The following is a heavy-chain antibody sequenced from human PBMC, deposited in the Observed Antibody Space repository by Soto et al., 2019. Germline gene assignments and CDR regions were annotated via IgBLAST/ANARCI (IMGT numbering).Heavy chain of an antibody. V-gene: IGHV3-33*06. D-gene: IGHD3-3*01. Sequence: GGSLRLSCAASGFTFSSYGRHWVRQAPGKGLEWVAAIRDSGSSTYYADSVKGRFTISRDNSKNTLYLQMNSLRAEDTAVYYCAKGGDDFWSGYLFDYWGQGTLVTVSS. CDR3: AKGGDDFWSGYLFDY. J-gene: IGHJ4*02. CDR2: IRDSGSST. CDR1: GFTFSSYG.